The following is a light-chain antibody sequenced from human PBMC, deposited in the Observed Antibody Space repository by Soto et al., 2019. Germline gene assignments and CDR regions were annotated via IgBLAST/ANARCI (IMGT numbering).Light chain of an antibody. CDR3: QMYGSSTYT. J-gene: IGKJ2*01. V-gene: IGKV3-15*01. CDR1: QSISSN. Sequence: EIVMTQSPATLSVSPGERATLSCRANQSISSNLAWYQQKPGQAPRLLIYGAATRATGIPARFSGSGSGTDFTLTISGLQSEDFAVYYCQMYGSSTYTFGQGTKVDIK. CDR2: GAA.